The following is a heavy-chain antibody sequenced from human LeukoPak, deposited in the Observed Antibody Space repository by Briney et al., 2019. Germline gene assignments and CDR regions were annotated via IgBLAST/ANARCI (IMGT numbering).Heavy chain of an antibody. CDR3: ARVPATGVHQVDY. D-gene: IGHD2-2*01. CDR2: INPNSGGT. Sequence: ASVKVSCQASGYTFTGYYMHWVRQAPGQGLEWMGWINPNSGGTNYAQKFQGRVTMTRDTSISTAYMELSRLRSDDTAVYYCARVPATGVHQVDYWGQGTLVTVSS. V-gene: IGHV1-2*02. J-gene: IGHJ4*02. CDR1: GYTFTGYY.